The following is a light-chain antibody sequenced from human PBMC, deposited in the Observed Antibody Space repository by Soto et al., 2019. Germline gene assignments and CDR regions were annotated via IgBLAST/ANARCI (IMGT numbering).Light chain of an antibody. Sequence: IQMXHSPSTLSASVGYRVTVTCRSSQSISSWLAWYQQKTGKAPKLLIYDASSLESGFPSRFSGSGSGKEFTLTISSLQPDDFATYYCQQYNSYSYTFGQGTKVDIK. CDR1: QSISSW. CDR2: DAS. V-gene: IGKV1-5*01. CDR3: QQYNSYSYT. J-gene: IGKJ2*01.